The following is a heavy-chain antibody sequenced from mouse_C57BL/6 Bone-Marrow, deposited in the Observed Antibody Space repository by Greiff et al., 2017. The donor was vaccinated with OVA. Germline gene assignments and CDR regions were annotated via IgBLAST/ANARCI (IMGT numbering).Heavy chain of an antibody. J-gene: IGHJ4*01. CDR3: ARYYSNYVAMDY. Sequence: QVQLQQPGAELVKPGASVKMSCKASGYTFTSYWITWVKQRPGQGLEWIGDIYPGSGSTNYNEKLKGKATLTVDTSSSTAYMQLSSLTSEDSAVYYCARYYSNYVAMDYWGQGTSVTVSS. CDR2: IYPGSGST. V-gene: IGHV1-55*01. CDR1: GYTFTSYW. D-gene: IGHD2-5*01.